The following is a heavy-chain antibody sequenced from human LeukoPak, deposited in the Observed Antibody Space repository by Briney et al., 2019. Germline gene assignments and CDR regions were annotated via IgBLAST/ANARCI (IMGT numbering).Heavy chain of an antibody. J-gene: IGHJ4*02. CDR3: AKGWFGETLHGPHDY. V-gene: IGHV3-23*01. D-gene: IGHD3-10*01. Sequence: GGSLRLSCAASEFTFSSYAMSWVRQAPGKGLEWVSSFSASGSLTYYADSVKGRFTISRDNSKSILFLQMNSLTVEDTAVYYWAKGWFGETLHGPHDYWGQGTLVTVSS. CDR2: FSASGSLT. CDR1: EFTFSSYA.